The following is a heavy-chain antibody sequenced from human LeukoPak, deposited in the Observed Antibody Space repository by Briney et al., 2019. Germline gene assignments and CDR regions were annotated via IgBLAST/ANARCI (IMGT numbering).Heavy chain of an antibody. D-gene: IGHD2-2*01. CDR3: AKVPAARRYFDY. CDR2: INPNSGGT. V-gene: IGHV1-2*02. Sequence: ASVKVSCKASGYTFTGYYMHWVRQAPGQGLERMGWINPNSGGTNYAQKFQGRVTMTRDTSISTAYMELSRLRSDDTAVYYCAKVPAARRYFDYWGQGTLVTVSS. J-gene: IGHJ4*02. CDR1: GYTFTGYY.